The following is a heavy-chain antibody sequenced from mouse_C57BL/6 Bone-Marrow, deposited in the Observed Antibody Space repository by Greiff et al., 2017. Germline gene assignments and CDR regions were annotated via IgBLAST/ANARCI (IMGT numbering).Heavy chain of an antibody. CDR3: ASGSQNYGNAMDY. V-gene: IGHV2-6*01. J-gene: IGHJ4*01. Sequence: VQLVESGPGLVAPSQSLSITCTVSGFSLTSYGVDWVRQSPGKGLEWLGVIWGVGSTNYNSALKSRLSISKDNSKSQVFLKMNSLQTDDTAMYYCASGSQNYGNAMDYWGQGTSVTVSS. CDR2: IWGVGST. D-gene: IGHD1-1*01. CDR1: GFSLTSYG.